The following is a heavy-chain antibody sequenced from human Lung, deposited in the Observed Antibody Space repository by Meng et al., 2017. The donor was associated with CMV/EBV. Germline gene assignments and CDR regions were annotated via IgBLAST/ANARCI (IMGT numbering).Heavy chain of an antibody. CDR3: ARAPEGDGYNIDY. D-gene: IGHD5-24*01. V-gene: IGHV3-21*01. CDR2: ISSSSSYI. Sequence: ESXKISXAASGFTFSSYSLNWVRQAPGKGLEWVSSISSSSSYIYYADSVKSRFTISRDNAKNSLYLQLNSLRAEDTAVYYCARAPEGDGYNIDYWGQGTLVTVSS. CDR1: GFTFSSYS. J-gene: IGHJ4*02.